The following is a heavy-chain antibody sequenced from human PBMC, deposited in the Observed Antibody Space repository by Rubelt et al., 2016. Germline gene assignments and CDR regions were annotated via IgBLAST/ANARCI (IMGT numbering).Heavy chain of an antibody. CDR2: MYYRGST. CDR1: GGSISSSSYY. J-gene: IGHJ3*02. CDR3: ARGELIVVAHDAFDI. D-gene: IGHD3-22*01. V-gene: IGHV4-39*01. Sequence: QLLLQESGPGLVKPSETLSLTCTVSGGSISSSSYYWGWIRQPPGKGLEWIGTMYYRGSTYNNPSLKSRVTMSVDPSKNQFPLGLTSGTAADTAVDYCARGELIVVAHDAFDIWGQGTMVTVSS.